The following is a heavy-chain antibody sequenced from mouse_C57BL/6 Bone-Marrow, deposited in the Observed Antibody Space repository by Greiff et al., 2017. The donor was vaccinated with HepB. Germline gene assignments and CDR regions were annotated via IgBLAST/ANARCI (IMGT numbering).Heavy chain of an antibody. CDR2: INPNNGGT. CDR1: GYTFTDYN. D-gene: IGHD2-1*01. V-gene: IGHV1-18*01. CDR3: ARPGNYWYFDV. Sequence: VQLQQSGPELVKPGASVKIPCKASGYTFTDYNMDWVKQSHGKSLEWIGDINPNNGGTIYNQKFKGKATLTVDKSSSTAYMELRSLTSEDTAVYYCARPGNYWYFDVWGTGTTVTVSS. J-gene: IGHJ1*03.